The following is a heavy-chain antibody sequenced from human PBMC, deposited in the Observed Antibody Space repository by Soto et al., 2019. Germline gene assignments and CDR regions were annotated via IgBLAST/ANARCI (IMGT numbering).Heavy chain of an antibody. CDR1: GFIFSNYG. D-gene: IGHD3-10*02. Sequence: QVQLVESGGGVVQPGRSLRLSCVGSGFIFSNYGMHWVRQAPGKGLEWVAFISYDGSDILYADSVKGRFTISRDNSKSPLFLHMNRPTAEDTAIYFCAIVRVADSPLDHWGQGTLVTVSS. CDR2: ISYDGSDI. CDR3: AIVRVADSPLDH. J-gene: IGHJ4*02. V-gene: IGHV3-30*03.